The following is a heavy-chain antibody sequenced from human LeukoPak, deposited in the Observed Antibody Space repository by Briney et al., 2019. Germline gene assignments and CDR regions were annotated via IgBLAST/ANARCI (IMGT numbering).Heavy chain of an antibody. Sequence: PGGSLRLSCAASGFTFSGYDLHWVRQATGKGLEWVSAIGVAGDTYYPDSVKGRFTISRENAKNSLYLQMNSLRAGDTAVYYCARASGSYYDFDYWGQGTLVTVSS. CDR2: IGVAGDT. D-gene: IGHD3-10*01. V-gene: IGHV3-13*04. CDR1: GFTFSGYD. CDR3: ARASGSYYDFDY. J-gene: IGHJ4*02.